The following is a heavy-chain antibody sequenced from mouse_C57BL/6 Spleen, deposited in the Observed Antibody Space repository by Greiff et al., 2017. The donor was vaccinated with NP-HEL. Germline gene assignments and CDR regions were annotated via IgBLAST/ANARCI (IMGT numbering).Heavy chain of an antibody. Sequence: QVQLQQSGAELVKPGASVKISCKASGYAFSSYWMNWVKQRPGKGLEWIGQIYPGDGDTNYNGKFKGKAPLTADKSSSTAYMQLSSLTSEDSAVYFCARGGLPYNTGGVAYWGQGTLVTVSA. CDR3: ARGGLPYNTGGVAY. CDR1: GYAFSSYW. J-gene: IGHJ3*01. V-gene: IGHV1-80*01. CDR2: IYPGDGDT. D-gene: IGHD1-3*01.